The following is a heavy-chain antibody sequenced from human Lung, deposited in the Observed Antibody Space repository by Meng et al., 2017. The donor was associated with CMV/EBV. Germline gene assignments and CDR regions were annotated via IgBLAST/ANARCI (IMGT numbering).Heavy chain of an antibody. D-gene: IGHD3-16*01. CDR3: AKASRGGWGGWFDP. V-gene: IGHV3-23*01. CDR1: GFTFSSYA. CDR2: ISASGDST. J-gene: IGHJ5*02. Sequence: GGSXRLXCAASGFTFSSYAMTWVRQAPGKGLEWVSQISASGDSTYYADSVKGRFTISRDNSKNTLYLQMNSLRAADTAIYYCAKASRGGWGGWFDPLGQGXLVTVSS.